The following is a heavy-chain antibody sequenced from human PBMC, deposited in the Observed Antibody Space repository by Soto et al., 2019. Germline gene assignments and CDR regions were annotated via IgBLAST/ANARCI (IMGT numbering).Heavy chain of an antibody. Sequence: ETLSLTCAVSGYSISSGYYWGWIRQPPGKGLEWIGSIYHSGSTYYNPSLKSRVTISVDTSKNQFSLKLSSVTAAVTAVYYCARDPSILTGYYKVGGWFDPWGQGTLVTVSS. J-gene: IGHJ5*02. CDR1: GYSISSGYY. CDR3: ARDPSILTGYYKVGGWFDP. V-gene: IGHV4-38-2*02. CDR2: IYHSGST. D-gene: IGHD3-9*01.